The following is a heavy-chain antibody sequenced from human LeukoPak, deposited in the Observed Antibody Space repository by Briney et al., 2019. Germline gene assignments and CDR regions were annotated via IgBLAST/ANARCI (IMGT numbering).Heavy chain of an antibody. CDR1: GGSMNSYY. V-gene: IGHV4-59*12. D-gene: IGHD6-13*01. CDR3: ARETTGAGTARPFDY. J-gene: IGHJ4*02. CDR2: TTYSGGT. Sequence: PSETLSLTCTVSGGSMNSYYWSWLRQPPGEGPEWIGYTTYSGGTNYNPSLKSRVTISVDTSKNHFSLKLSSVTAADTAVYFCARETTGAGTARPFDYWGQGTLVTVSS.